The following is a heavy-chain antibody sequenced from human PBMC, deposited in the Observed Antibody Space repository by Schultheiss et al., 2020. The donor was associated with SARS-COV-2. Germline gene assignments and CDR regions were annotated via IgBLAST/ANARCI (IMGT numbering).Heavy chain of an antibody. CDR3: ASLLNRKSHPGIGVSGPDTFDY. V-gene: IGHV3-23*01. J-gene: IGHJ4*02. Sequence: GGSLRLSCVASGFTFSTYVMYWVRQSPEKGLEWVSHITGSGADTVYADSVKGRFTVSRDNSQKTLYLQMNSLRAEDTALYYCASLLNRKSHPGIGVSGPDTFDYWGQGTLVTVSS. CDR1: GFTFSTYV. CDR2: ITGSGADT. D-gene: IGHD6-19*01.